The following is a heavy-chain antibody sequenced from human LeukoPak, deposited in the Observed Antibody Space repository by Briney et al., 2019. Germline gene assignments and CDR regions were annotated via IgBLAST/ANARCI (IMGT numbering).Heavy chain of an antibody. V-gene: IGHV4-34*01. CDR1: GGSFSGYY. D-gene: IGHD3-3*01. J-gene: IGHJ5*02. CDR2: IKHSGST. Sequence: SEILSLTFAVYGGSFSGYYWSSIRQPPGKRLKSIGGIKHSGSTNYNPSLKSRATISVDTSKNQFSLKLSSVTAADTAVYYCARGSYDFWSGIQLNWFDPWGQGTLVTVSS. CDR3: ARGSYDFWSGIQLNWFDP.